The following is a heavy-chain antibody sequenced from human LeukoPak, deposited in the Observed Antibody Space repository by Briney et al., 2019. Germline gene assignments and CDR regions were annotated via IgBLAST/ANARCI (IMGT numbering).Heavy chain of an antibody. J-gene: IGHJ4*02. CDR3: ARATAHLSTYYYDSSGYADY. D-gene: IGHD3-22*01. V-gene: IGHV3-11*01. CDR1: GLTFSDYY. Sequence: GGSLRLSCAASGLTFSDYYMSRIRQAPGKGLEWVSYISSSGSTIYYADSVKGRFTISRDNAKNSLYLQVNSLRAEDTAVYYCARATAHLSTYYYDSSGYADYWGQGTLVTVSS. CDR2: ISSSGSTI.